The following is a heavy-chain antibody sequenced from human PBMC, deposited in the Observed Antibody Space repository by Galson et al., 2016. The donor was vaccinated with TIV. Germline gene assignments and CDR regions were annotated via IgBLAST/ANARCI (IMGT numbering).Heavy chain of an antibody. CDR2: MTTTGDTI. V-gene: IGHV3-48*03. CDR3: AREFPTLHYAYGMDV. CDR1: GFSLSRYE. Sequence: LRLSCAASGFSLSRYEVNWVRQAPGKGLEWISYMTTTGDTIYYVDSVKGRFTISRDNSKNTVYLQMNSLRVEDTAVYYCAREFPTLHYAYGMDVWGQGTTVTVSS. J-gene: IGHJ6*02.